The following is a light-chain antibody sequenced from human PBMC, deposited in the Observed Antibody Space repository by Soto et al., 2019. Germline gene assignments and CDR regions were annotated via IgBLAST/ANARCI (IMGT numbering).Light chain of an antibody. CDR3: LQHNSHPPWT. V-gene: IGKV1-17*02. CDR2: AAS. Sequence: DIQMTQSPCSLSASGGDRVTITCRASQAIRNDLNWYQQKPGKAPKRLIYAASSLQSGVPSRFSGSGFETEFTLTISDLQPEDFATNYCLQHNSHPPWTIGQGTKVEIK. CDR1: QAIRND. J-gene: IGKJ1*01.